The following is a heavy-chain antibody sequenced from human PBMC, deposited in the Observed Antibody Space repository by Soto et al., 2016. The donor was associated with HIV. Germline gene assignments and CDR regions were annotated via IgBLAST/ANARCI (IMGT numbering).Heavy chain of an antibody. J-gene: IGHJ4*02. CDR3: AKDLYDYSANDY. V-gene: IGHV3-23*01. CDR1: GFNFRNNA. D-gene: IGHD4-4*01. Sequence: EVQLLESGGGLVQPGGSLRLSCTASGFNFRNNAMNWVRQAPGKGLEWVSGISDSGTSAHYADSVRGRFTISRDNSKNTLYLQMNTLKAEDTATYYCAKDLYDYSANDYWGQGTLVAVSS. CDR2: ISDSGTSA.